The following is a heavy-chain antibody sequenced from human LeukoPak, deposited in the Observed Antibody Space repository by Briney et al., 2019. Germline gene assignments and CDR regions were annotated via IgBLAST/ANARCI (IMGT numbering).Heavy chain of an antibody. V-gene: IGHV1-3*01. CDR1: GYTFTSYA. CDR3: ARGPLYSYGSR. CDR2: INAGNGNT. J-gene: IGHJ4*02. Sequence: ASVKVSCKASGYTFTSYAMHWVRQAPGQRLEWMGWINAGNGNTKYSQKFQGRVTITRDTSASTAYMELSSLRSGDTAVYYCARGPLYSYGSRWGQGTLVTVSS. D-gene: IGHD5-18*01.